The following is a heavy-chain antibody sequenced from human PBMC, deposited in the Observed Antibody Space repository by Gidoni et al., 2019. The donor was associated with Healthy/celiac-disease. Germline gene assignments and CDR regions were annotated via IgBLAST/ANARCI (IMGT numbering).Heavy chain of an antibody. Sequence: QLQLQESGPGLVKPSETLSLTCTVSGGAISSSSYYWGWIRQPPGKGLEWIGSIYYSGRTYYNPSLKSRVTISVDTSKNQFSLKLSSVTAADTAVYYCARQTRGWFDPWGQGTLVTVSS. V-gene: IGHV4-39*01. CDR2: IYYSGRT. D-gene: IGHD1-7*01. J-gene: IGHJ5*02. CDR1: GGAISSSSYY. CDR3: ARQTRGWFDP.